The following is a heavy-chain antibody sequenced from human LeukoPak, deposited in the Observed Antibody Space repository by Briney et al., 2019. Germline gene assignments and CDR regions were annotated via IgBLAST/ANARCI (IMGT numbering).Heavy chain of an antibody. J-gene: IGHJ4*02. CDR2: ISAYNGNT. D-gene: IGHD3-3*01. CDR3: AKGGFWSGPNDYFDY. V-gene: IGHV1-18*01. Sequence: ASVKVSCKASGYTFTSYGISWVRQAPGQGLEWMGWISAYNGNTNYAQKVQGRVTMTTDTSTSTAYMELRSLRSDDTAVYYCAKGGFWSGPNDYFDYWGQGTLVTVSS. CDR1: GYTFTSYG.